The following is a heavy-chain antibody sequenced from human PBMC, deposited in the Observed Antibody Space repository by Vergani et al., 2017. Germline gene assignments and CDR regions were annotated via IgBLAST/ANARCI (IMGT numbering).Heavy chain of an antibody. CDR3: AXAGLPFYAFYMDV. V-gene: IGHV4-31*03. CDR2: IYHTGTT. D-gene: IGHD2/OR15-2a*01. Sequence: QVQLQESGPGLVKPSQTLPLTCTVSGDSIRSGVYYWGWIRQHPGQGLEWIGYIYHTGTTYYNPSLRGRINISVDTSKNQLSLKLTSVTAADTAVYFCAXAGLPFYAFYMDVWGKGITVTVSS. J-gene: IGHJ6*03. CDR1: GDSIRSGVYY.